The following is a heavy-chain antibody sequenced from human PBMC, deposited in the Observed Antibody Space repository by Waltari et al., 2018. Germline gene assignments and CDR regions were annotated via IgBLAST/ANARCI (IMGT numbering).Heavy chain of an antibody. Sequence: QVQLQESGPGLVKPSETLSLTFTISADSFHDYYWCWIRQPPGKGLEWLGYIHYSGSTDSSPSFKSRVTMSIDTSKNQFSLNLSSVSAADTAVYYCARDAATGYFDSWGQGTLVTVSS. CDR3: ARDAATGYFDS. CDR2: IHYSGST. J-gene: IGHJ4*02. V-gene: IGHV4-59*01. D-gene: IGHD1-1*01. CDR1: ADSFHDYY.